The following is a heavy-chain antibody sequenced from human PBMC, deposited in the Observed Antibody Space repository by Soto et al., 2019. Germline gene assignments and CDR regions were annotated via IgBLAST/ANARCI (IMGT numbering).Heavy chain of an antibody. CDR1: GFSFGYKA. CDR3: ASPYCSGGSCYLTEYFQH. J-gene: IGHJ1*01. CDR2: IAYDASKK. D-gene: IGHD2-15*01. Sequence: QVQLVESGGGVSRLGRSLEPSCAAFGFSFGYKAWHWVPQPPGRGLEWVAVIAYDASKKYYADSVKGRFTISRDNSKNTLYLQMNSLRDEDTAVYYCASPYCSGGSCYLTEYFQHWGQGTLVTVSS. V-gene: IGHV3-30*03.